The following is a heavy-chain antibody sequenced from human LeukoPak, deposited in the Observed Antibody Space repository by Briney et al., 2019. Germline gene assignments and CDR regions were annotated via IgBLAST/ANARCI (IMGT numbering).Heavy chain of an antibody. V-gene: IGHV2-5*02. Sequence: TLSLTCSVSDDSIFLSFYFWGWIRQPPVKALEWLALIYWDDDKRYSPSLKSRLTITKDTSKNQVVLTMTNMDPVDTATYYCAHADTAMVHIDYWGQGTLVTVSS. J-gene: IGHJ4*02. CDR2: IYWDDDK. CDR3: AHADTAMVHIDY. CDR1: DDSIFLSFYF. D-gene: IGHD5-18*01.